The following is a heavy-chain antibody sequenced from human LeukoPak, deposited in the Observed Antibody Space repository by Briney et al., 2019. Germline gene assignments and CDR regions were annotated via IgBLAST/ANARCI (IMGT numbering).Heavy chain of an antibody. CDR3: ARDRVYGSGSDAFDI. Sequence: HGASVKVSCKASGYTSTGYYMHWVRQAPGQGLEWMGWINPNSGGTNYAQKFQGWVTMTRDTSISTAYMELSRLRSDDTAVYYCARDRVYGSGSDAFDIWGQGTMVTVSS. D-gene: IGHD3-10*01. CDR1: GYTSTGYY. J-gene: IGHJ3*02. CDR2: INPNSGGT. V-gene: IGHV1-2*04.